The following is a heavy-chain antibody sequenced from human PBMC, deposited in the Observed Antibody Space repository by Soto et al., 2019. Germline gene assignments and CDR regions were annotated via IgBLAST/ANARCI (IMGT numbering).Heavy chain of an antibody. Sequence: LCRTYAVAGGSITSDGYSLFWLRQPPGQGLEWIGYMFHSGNTYYNPSLKGRVTISLDHSRNQSYLRLNSVTAAETAVYFCASSKYDVVAGSVWFDPWGQGTLVTVSS. CDR2: MFHSGNT. V-gene: IGHV4-30-2*01. J-gene: IGHJ5*02. CDR3: ASSKYDVVAGSVWFDP. CDR1: GGSITSDGYS. D-gene: IGHD2-21*01.